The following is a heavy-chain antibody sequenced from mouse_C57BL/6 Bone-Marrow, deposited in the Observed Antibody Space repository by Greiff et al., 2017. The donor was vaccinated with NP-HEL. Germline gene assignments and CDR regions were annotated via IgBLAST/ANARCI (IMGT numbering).Heavy chain of an antibody. CDR2: IDPENGDT. CDR3: TTFDYEFAY. D-gene: IGHD2-4*01. Sequence: EVHLVESGAELVRPGASVKLSCTASGFNIKDDYMHWVKQRPEQGLEWIGWIDPENGDTEYASKFQGKATITADTSSNTAYLQLSSLTSEDTAVYYCTTFDYEFAYWGQGTLVTVSA. J-gene: IGHJ3*01. V-gene: IGHV14-4*01. CDR1: GFNIKDDY.